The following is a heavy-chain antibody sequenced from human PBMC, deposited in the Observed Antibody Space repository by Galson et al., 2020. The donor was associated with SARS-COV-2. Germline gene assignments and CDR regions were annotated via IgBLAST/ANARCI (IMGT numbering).Heavy chain of an antibody. CDR1: NGSISGSPYF. Sequence: SETLSLTCTVSNGSISGSPYFWGWLRQPPGKGLEWIGSIYYSGSAYYNPSFKSRVTISVDTSKNLFSLSLSSVTAADTAVYYCARDGDTNVLVGGLFDDWGQGTLVTVSS. V-gene: IGHV4-39*07. D-gene: IGHD2-8*01. CDR2: IYYSGSA. J-gene: IGHJ4*02. CDR3: ARDGDTNVLVGGLFDD.